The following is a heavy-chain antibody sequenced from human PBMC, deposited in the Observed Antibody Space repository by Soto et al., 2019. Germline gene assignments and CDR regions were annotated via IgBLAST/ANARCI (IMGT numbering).Heavy chain of an antibody. V-gene: IGHV1-69*02. D-gene: IGHD3-10*01. Sequence: QVQLVQSGAEVKKPGSSVKVSCKASGGTFSSYTISWVRQAPGQGLEWMGRIIPVLGIANYAQKFQGRVTITADKSTSTAYMELSSLRSEDTAVYHCARFRGSYGMDVWGQGTTVTVSS. CDR2: IIPVLGIA. CDR3: ARFRGSYGMDV. J-gene: IGHJ6*02. CDR1: GGTFSSYT.